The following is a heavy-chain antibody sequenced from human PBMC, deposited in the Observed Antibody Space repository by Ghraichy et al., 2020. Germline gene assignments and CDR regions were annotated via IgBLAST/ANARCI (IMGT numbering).Heavy chain of an antibody. J-gene: IGHJ5*02. Sequence: GSLRLSCTVSGGSVSSGSYYWSWIRQPPGKGLEWIGYIYYSGSTNYNPSLKSRVTISVDTSKNQFSLKLSSVTAADTAVYYCARDLGELGFDPWGQGTLVTVSS. CDR1: GGSVSSGSYY. CDR2: IYYSGST. V-gene: IGHV4-61*01. D-gene: IGHD3-16*01. CDR3: ARDLGELGFDP.